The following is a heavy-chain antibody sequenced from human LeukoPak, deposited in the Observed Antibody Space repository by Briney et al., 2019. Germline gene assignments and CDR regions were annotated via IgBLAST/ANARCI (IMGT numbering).Heavy chain of an antibody. J-gene: IGHJ4*02. CDR2: INPNSGGT. CDR1: GYTFTGDY. CDR3: ARRWFGELSLDY. D-gene: IGHD3-10*01. Sequence: ASVKVSCKASGYTFTGDYIHWVRQAPGQGLEWMGWINPNSGGTNYAQKFQGRVTMTRDTSITTAYMELSRLRSGDTAVYYCARRWFGELSLDYWGQGTLVTVSS. V-gene: IGHV1-2*02.